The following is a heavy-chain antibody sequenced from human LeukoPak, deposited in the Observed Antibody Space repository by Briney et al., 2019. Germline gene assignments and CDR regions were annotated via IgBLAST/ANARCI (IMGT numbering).Heavy chain of an antibody. Sequence: GGSLRLSCAASGFTFSSYAMHWVRQAPGKELEWVAVISYDGSNKYYADSVKGRFTISRDNSKNTLYLQMNSLRAEDTAVYYCARGSYDILTGCDYWGQGTLVTVSS. CDR1: GFTFSSYA. V-gene: IGHV3-30*04. CDR2: ISYDGSNK. D-gene: IGHD3-9*01. J-gene: IGHJ4*02. CDR3: ARGSYDILTGCDY.